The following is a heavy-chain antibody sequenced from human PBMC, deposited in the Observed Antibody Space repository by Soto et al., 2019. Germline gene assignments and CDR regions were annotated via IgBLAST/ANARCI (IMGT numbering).Heavy chain of an antibody. CDR1: GYSFTDYH. CDR3: TRAYGAETFDF. V-gene: IGHV1-8*02. CDR2: MNPNSGNT. D-gene: IGHD3-10*01. Sequence: ASVKVSCKASGYSFTDYHIHWVRQAPGHGLEWMGWMNPNSGNTGYAQNFRGRVTMTQNTAIGTAYMELSSLRSDDTATYYCTRAYGAETFDFWGQGTRVTSPQ. J-gene: IGHJ5*01.